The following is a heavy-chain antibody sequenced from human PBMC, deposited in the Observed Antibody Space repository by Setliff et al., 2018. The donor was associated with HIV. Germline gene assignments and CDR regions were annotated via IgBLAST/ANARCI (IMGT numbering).Heavy chain of an antibody. J-gene: IGHJ6*03. V-gene: IGHV3-7*01. Sequence: PGGSLRLSCAASGFTFSNYWMTWVRQAPGKGLEWVAQINRDGTEEYYADSVKGRFTISRDNAQNSLYLQMNNLRVEDTAVYYCARDGTRLLAAMDVWGKGTTVTVSS. CDR1: GFTFSNYW. CDR2: INRDGTEE. CDR3: ARDGTRLLAAMDV.